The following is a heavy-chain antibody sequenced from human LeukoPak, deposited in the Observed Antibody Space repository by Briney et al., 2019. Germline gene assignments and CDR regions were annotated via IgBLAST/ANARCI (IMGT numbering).Heavy chain of an antibody. CDR2: INYSGTNI. D-gene: IGHD2-15*01. CDR1: GFTFSSYS. Sequence: PGGSLRLSCAASGFTFSSYSMNWVRQAPGKGLEWVSSINYSGTNIYYADSVKGRFTISRDNAKNSLFLQMNSLRPEDTAVYHCVTSGCSGATCYFYFDFWGQGTLVTVSS. J-gene: IGHJ4*02. V-gene: IGHV3-21*01. CDR3: VTSGCSGATCYFYFDF.